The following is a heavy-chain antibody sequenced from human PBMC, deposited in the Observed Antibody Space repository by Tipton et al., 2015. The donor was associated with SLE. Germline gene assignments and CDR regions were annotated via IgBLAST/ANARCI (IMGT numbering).Heavy chain of an antibody. CDR1: GASISSGPYY. J-gene: IGHJ6*02. Sequence: TLSLTCSISGASISSGPYYWNWIRQPAGKELEWIGYISDGGGTNHNPSLKSRVTISVDPAKNQFSLKLTSVTAADTAVYYCARGMLTWRGAIIGVDVRGQGSSVNVSS. CDR3: ARGMLTWRGAIIGVDV. CDR2: ISDGGGT. D-gene: IGHD2-8*01. V-gene: IGHV4-61*09.